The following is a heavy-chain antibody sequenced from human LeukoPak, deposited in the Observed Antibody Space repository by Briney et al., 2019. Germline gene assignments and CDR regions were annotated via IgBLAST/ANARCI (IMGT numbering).Heavy chain of an antibody. CDR3: ARVKSSYDILTGYYNHWFDP. Sequence: PGGSLRLSCAASGFTFSSYWMSWVRQAPGKGLEWVANIKQDGSEKYYVDSVKGRFTISRDNAKNSLYLQMNSLRAEDTAVYYCARVKSSYDILTGYYNHWFDPWGQGTLVTVSS. CDR1: GFTFSSYW. D-gene: IGHD3-9*01. V-gene: IGHV3-7*01. CDR2: IKQDGSEK. J-gene: IGHJ5*02.